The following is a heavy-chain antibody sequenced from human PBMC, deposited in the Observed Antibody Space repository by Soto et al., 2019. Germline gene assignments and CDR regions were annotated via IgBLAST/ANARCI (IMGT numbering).Heavy chain of an antibody. CDR3: ARRELEAFDI. CDR1: GFTVSSNY. J-gene: IGHJ3*02. Sequence: EVQLVESGGGLMQPGGSLRLSCAASGFTVSSNYMSWVRQAPGKGLEWISIIYSGGTTYYADSVKGRFTISRDNSKNTLCLQMNSLRPGNSAVYYCARRELEAFDIWGQGTMVTVSS. D-gene: IGHD1-7*01. V-gene: IGHV3-53*01. CDR2: IYSGGTT.